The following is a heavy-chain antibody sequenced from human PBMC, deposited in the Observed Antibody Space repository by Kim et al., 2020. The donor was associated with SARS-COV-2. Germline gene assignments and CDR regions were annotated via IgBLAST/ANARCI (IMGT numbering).Heavy chain of an antibody. J-gene: IGHJ3*02. CDR2: INPNSGGT. CDR1: GYTFTGYY. CDR3: ARVHYGSGSYYYDAFDI. Sequence: ASVKVSCKASGYTFTGYYMHWVRQAPGQGLEWMGRINPNSGGTNYAQKFQGRVTMTRDTSISTAYMELSRLRSDDTTVYYCARVHYGSGSYYYDAFDIWGQGTMVTVSS. D-gene: IGHD3-10*01. V-gene: IGHV1-2*06.